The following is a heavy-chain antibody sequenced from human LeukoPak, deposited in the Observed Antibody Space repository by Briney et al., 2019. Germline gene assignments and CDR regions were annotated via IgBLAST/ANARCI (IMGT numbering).Heavy chain of an antibody. V-gene: IGHV3-23*01. CDR1: GFTFSSYA. CDR3: AKDPRSSNNLFDY. J-gene: IGHJ4*02. Sequence: PGGSLRLSCAASGFTFSSYAMSWVRQAPGKGLEWVSAISGSGGSTYYADSVKGRFTISRDNSKNTPYLQMNSLRAEDTAVYYCAKDPRSSNNLFDYWGQGTLVTVSS. CDR2: ISGSGGST. D-gene: IGHD4-11*01.